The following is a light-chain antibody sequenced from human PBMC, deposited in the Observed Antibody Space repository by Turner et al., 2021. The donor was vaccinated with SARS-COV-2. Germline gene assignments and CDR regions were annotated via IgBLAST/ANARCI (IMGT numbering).Light chain of an antibody. Sequence: QSALTQPDSVSGSPGQSITISCTGSSSDVGGFTFVSWYQHPPGKVPKLIIYEVTNRPSGISNRFSGTKSGNTASLTISGLQAEDEADYYCTTYSGTSSHYVFGTGTKLSVL. CDR1: SSDVGGFTF. V-gene: IGLV2-14*01. CDR3: TTYSGTSSHYV. CDR2: EVT. J-gene: IGLJ1*01.